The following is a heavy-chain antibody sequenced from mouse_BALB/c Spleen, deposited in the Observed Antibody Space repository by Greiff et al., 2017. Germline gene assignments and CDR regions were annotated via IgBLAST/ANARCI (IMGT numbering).Heavy chain of an antibody. J-gene: IGHJ2*01. CDR1: GFTFSSYG. Sequence: DVMLVESGGDLVKPGGSLKLSCAASGFTFSSYGMSWVRQTPDKRLEWVATISSGGSYTYYTDSVKGRFTISRDNAKNTLYLQMSSLRSEDTAMYYCARQAMVHSHFDYWGQGTTLTVSS. CDR3: ARQAMVHSHFDY. D-gene: IGHD1-1*02. CDR2: ISSGGSYT. V-gene: IGHV5-6*02.